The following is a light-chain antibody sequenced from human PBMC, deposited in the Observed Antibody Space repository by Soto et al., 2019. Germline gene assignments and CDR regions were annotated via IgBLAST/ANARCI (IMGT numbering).Light chain of an antibody. Sequence: EIVLTQSPGTLSLSPGERATLSCRASQSVSSSYLAWYQQKPGQAPRLLIYGASSRATGIPDRFSGSGSGTDFTLTIGRLEPEDFAVYYCQQYGRSITFGQGTRLEIK. CDR1: QSVSSSY. CDR2: GAS. CDR3: QQYGRSIT. V-gene: IGKV3-20*01. J-gene: IGKJ5*01.